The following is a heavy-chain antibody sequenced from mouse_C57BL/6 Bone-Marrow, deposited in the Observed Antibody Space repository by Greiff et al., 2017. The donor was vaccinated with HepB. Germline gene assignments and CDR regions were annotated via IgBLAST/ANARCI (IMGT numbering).Heavy chain of an antibody. J-gene: IGHJ4*01. CDR2: IRNKANGYTT. V-gene: IGHV7-3*01. Sequence: EVKLMESGGGLVQPGGSLSLSCAASGFTFTDYYMSWVRQPPGKALEWLGFIRNKANGYTTEYSASVKGRFTISRDNSQSILYLQMNALRAEDSATYYCARYRLRIYAMDGWGQGTSVTVSS. D-gene: IGHD2-2*01. CDR1: GFTFTDYY. CDR3: ARYRLRIYAMDG.